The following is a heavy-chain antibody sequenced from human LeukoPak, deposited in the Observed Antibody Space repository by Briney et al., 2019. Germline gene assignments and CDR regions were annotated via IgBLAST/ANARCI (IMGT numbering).Heavy chain of an antibody. V-gene: IGHV4-34*01. J-gene: IGHJ4*02. CDR1: GGSFSGYY. Sequence: SETLSLTCAVYGGSFSGYYWSWIRQPPGRGLEWIGEINHSGSTNYNPSLKSRVTISVDTSKNQFSLKLSSVTAADTAVYYCARRRKTYFDYWGQGTLVTVSS. CDR2: INHSGST. CDR3: ARRRKTYFDY.